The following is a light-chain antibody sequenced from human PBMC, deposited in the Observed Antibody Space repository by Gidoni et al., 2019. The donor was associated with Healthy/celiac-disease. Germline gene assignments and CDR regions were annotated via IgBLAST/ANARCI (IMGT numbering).Light chain of an antibody. J-gene: IGKJ4*01. CDR1: QSISSY. Sequence: DIQMTQSPSSLSASVGDRVTSTCRASQSISSYLNWYQQKPGKAPKLLIYAASSLQSGVPSRLSGSGSGTDFTLTISSLQPEDFATYYCQQSYSTPELTCGGXTKVEIK. CDR3: QQSYSTPELT. V-gene: IGKV1-39*01. CDR2: AAS.